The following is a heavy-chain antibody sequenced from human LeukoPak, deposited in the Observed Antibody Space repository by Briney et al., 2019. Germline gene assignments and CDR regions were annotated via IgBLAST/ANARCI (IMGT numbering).Heavy chain of an antibody. Sequence: GGSLRLSCAASGFTFSSYAMSWFRQVPGQELEWVSAISGSGGSTNYGDSVKGRFTISRDNSKNTLYLQMNSLRAEDTAVYYCAKRSEGNWGQGTLVTVSS. D-gene: IGHD2-15*01. CDR1: GFTFSSYA. V-gene: IGHV3-23*01. CDR3: AKRSEGN. J-gene: IGHJ4*02. CDR2: ISGSGGST.